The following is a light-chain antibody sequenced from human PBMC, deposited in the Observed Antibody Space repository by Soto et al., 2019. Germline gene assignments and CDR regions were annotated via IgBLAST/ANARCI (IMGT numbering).Light chain of an antibody. CDR1: SSDVGGYNY. CDR2: DVS. CDR3: CSYAGNYRV. J-gene: IGLJ2*01. Sequence: QSVLTQPRSVSGSPGQSVTISCTGTSSDVGGYNYVSWYQQHPGKAPKLMIYDVSKWPSGVPDRFFGSKSGNTASLTISGLQAEDEADYYCCSYAGNYRVFGGGTKLPVL. V-gene: IGLV2-11*01.